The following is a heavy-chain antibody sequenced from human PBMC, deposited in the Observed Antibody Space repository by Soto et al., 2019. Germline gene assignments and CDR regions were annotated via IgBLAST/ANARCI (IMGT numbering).Heavy chain of an antibody. D-gene: IGHD3-22*01. V-gene: IGHV4-39*02. CDR1: GGSISGNSYY. CDR3: VRCDSNGYQSSGFDI. Sequence: QLQLQESGPGLVKPSETLSLTCTVSGGSISGNSYYWGWIRQSPGKGLEWIGNIYYFGSTFYNQSLNSQLTMYVDTPKNHFSLQLSSVSAVDTAVYYCVRCDSNGYQSSGFDIWGQWTMVPVSS. CDR2: IYYFGST. J-gene: IGHJ3*02.